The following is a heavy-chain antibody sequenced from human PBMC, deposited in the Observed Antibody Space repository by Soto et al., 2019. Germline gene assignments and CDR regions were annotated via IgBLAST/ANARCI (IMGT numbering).Heavy chain of an antibody. J-gene: IGHJ4*02. V-gene: IGHV3-11*01. CDR1: GFTFSDYY. Sequence: GGSLRLSCAASGFTFSDYYMSWIRQAPGKGLEWVSYISSSGSTIYYADSVKGRFTISRDNAKNSLYLQMNSLRAEDTAVYYRARDRSSYDSSGYYHDYWGQGTLVTVSS. D-gene: IGHD3-22*01. CDR3: ARDRSSYDSSGYYHDY. CDR2: ISSSGSTI.